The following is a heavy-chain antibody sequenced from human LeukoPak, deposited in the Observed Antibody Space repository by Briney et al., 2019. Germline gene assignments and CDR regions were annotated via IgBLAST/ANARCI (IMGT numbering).Heavy chain of an antibody. V-gene: IGHV4-59*01. CDR3: ARAGSGWYPFDY. CDR1: GGTIGSYD. J-gene: IGHJ4*02. D-gene: IGHD6-19*01. Sequence: SKMVSWSCSVAGGTIGSYDWSWIRKQPGKGLEWIGYIYYSGSTNYNPSLKSRVTISVDTSKNQFSLKLSSVTAADTAVYYCARAGSGWYPFDYWGQGTLVTVSS. CDR2: IYYSGST.